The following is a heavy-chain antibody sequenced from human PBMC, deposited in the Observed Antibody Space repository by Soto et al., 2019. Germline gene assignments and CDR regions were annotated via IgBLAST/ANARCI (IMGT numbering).Heavy chain of an antibody. D-gene: IGHD2-8*01. CDR1: GYTFTSYG. V-gene: IGHV1-18*04. CDR3: ARDRCTTDRCYTPHFDV. J-gene: IGHJ6*02. CDR2: ISVYTGNT. Sequence: QVQLVQSGGEVTKPGASVKVSCKSSGYTFTSYGVSWVRQAPGQGLEWLGWISVYTGNTKQAQKFQARVTLTTAASTRTAYMELRSLRSDDTAVYYCARDRCTTDRCYTPHFDVWGQGATGTVAS.